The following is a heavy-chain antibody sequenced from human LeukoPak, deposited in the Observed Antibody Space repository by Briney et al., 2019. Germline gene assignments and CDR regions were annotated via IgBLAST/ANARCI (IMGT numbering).Heavy chain of an antibody. V-gene: IGHV3-23*01. CDR2: ISGSGITT. J-gene: IGHJ4*02. CDR1: GFTFSNYV. D-gene: IGHD6-6*01. CDR3: AKTGLYSSSSRGYFDY. Sequence: GGSLRLSCAASGFTFSNYVMGWVRQPPGEGLQWVSVISGSGITTYYARSVKGRFTISRDNSKNTLYLQMNNLRAEDTAIYYCAKTGLYSSSSRGYFDYWGQGTLVTVPS.